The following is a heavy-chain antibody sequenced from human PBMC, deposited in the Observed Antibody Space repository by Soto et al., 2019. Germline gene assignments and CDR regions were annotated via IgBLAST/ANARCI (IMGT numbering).Heavy chain of an antibody. D-gene: IGHD3-10*01. CDR1: GFPFSNSE. V-gene: IGHV3-48*03. CDR2: INYSGSNI. Sequence: GGSLRLSCAASGFPFSNSEMFWVRQAPGKGLEWVSKINYSGSNIYYSKSVKGRFTISRDNAKNSLSLQMNSLTDEDTAVYYCAKDRTSYYFGSGSFYADFDYWGHGTLVTVSS. J-gene: IGHJ4*01. CDR3: AKDRTSYYFGSGSFYADFDY.